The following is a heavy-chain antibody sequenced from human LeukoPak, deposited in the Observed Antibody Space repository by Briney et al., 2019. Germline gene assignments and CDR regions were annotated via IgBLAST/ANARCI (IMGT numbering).Heavy chain of an antibody. J-gene: IGHJ3*02. Sequence: PGGSLRLSCAASGFTFSTYAMSWVRQAPGKGLEWVAVISYDGSNKYYADSVKGRFTISRDNSKNTLYLQMNSLRAEDTAVYYCARICGGIEPCDAFDIWGQGTMVTVSS. V-gene: IGHV3-30*04. CDR2: ISYDGSNK. D-gene: IGHD2-15*01. CDR3: ARICGGIEPCDAFDI. CDR1: GFTFSTYA.